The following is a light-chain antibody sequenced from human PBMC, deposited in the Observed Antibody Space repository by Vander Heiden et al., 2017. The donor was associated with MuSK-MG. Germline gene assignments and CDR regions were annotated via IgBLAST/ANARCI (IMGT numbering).Light chain of an antibody. J-gene: IGKJ3*01. CDR3: QQNYSTPPA. CDR1: QSVLYSSNNKNY. V-gene: IGKV4-1*01. CDR2: WAS. Sequence: DIVMTQSPDSLALSPGDRATIHCKSSQSVLYSSNNKNYLAWYQQKPGQPPKLLIYWASTRESGVPDRFSGSGSGTDFTLTISSLQAEDVAVYYCQQNYSTPPAFGPGTKVDIK.